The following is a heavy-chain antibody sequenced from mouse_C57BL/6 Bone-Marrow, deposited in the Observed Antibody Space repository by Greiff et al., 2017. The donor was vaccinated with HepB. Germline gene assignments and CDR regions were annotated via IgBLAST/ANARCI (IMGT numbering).Heavy chain of an antibody. Sequence: VQLQQPGAELVKPGASVKVSCKASGYTFTSYWMHWVKQRPGQGLEWIGKIGPGSGSTYYNEKFKGKATLTADKSSSTAYMQLSSLTSEDSAVYFCAVIYAMDYWGQGTSVTVSS. CDR2: IGPGSGST. CDR3: AVIYAMDY. CDR1: GYTFTSYW. D-gene: IGHD1-1*01. V-gene: IGHV1-77*01. J-gene: IGHJ4*01.